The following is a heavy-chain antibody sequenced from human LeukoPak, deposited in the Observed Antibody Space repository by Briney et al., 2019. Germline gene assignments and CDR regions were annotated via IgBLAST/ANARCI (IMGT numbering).Heavy chain of an antibody. V-gene: IGHV4-59*01. J-gene: IGHJ4*02. D-gene: IGHD5-18*01. CDR3: ARGPGGYSYGYYFDY. CDR1: CGSISSYY. CDR2: FYYSGST. Sequence: SETLFLTCAVSCGSISSYYWSWIRQPPGKGLEWIGFFYYSGSTNYNPSLKSRVTISVDTSKNHFSLKLSSVTAADTAVYYCARGPGGYSYGYYFDYWGQGTLVTVSS.